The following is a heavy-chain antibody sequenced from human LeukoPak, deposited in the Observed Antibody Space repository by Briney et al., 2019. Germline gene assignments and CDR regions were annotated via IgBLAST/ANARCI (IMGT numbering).Heavy chain of an antibody. CDR1: GLPFSRYT. Sequence: GGPLKLSFSASGLPFSRYTIHWVRPAPGKGLEFVSAITSNGGSAYYADSVKGRFTISRDNSKNTVYLQMSSLRAEDTAVYYCVIVRGYFDSSGSDYWGQGTLVTVSS. J-gene: IGHJ4*02. V-gene: IGHV3-64D*06. D-gene: IGHD3-9*01. CDR2: ITSNGGSA. CDR3: VIVRGYFDSSGSDY.